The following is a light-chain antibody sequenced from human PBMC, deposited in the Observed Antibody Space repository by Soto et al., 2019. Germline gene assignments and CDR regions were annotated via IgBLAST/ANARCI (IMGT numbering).Light chain of an antibody. Sequence: QSALTQPASVSGSPGQSITISCTGTSSDIGGSNSVSWYQQHPGQAPKLMISEVSNRPSGVSNRFSGSKSGNTASLTISGLQAEDEADYYCSSSTSGSTPFVFGAGTQLTVL. J-gene: IGLJ7*01. CDR1: SSDIGGSNS. CDR3: SSSTSGSTPFV. CDR2: EVS. V-gene: IGLV2-14*01.